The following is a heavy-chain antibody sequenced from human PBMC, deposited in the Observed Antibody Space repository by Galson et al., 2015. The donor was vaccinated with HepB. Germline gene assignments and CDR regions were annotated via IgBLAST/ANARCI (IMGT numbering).Heavy chain of an antibody. CDR3: TRVKVDAFDI. CDR2: IRSKAYGGTT. J-gene: IGHJ3*02. CDR1: GFTFGDYA. V-gene: IGHV3-49*04. Sequence: SLRLSCAASGFTFGDYAMSWVRQAPGKGLEWVGFIRSKAYGGTTEYAASVKGRFTISRDDSKSIAYLQMNSLKTEDTAVYYCTRVKVDAFDIWGQGTMVTVSS.